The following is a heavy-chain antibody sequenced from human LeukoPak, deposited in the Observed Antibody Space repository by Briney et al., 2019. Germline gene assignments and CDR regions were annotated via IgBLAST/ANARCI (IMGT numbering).Heavy chain of an antibody. CDR1: GFTFSSYW. CDR3: ARSNYDFWSGYYRH. V-gene: IGHV3-7*01. D-gene: IGHD3-3*01. Sequence: GGSLRLSCAASGFTFSSYWMSWVRQAPGKGLEWVANIKQDGSEKYYVDSVKGRFTISRDNAKNSLYLQMNSLRAEDTAVYYCARSNYDFWSGYYRHWGQGTLVTASS. J-gene: IGHJ4*02. CDR2: IKQDGSEK.